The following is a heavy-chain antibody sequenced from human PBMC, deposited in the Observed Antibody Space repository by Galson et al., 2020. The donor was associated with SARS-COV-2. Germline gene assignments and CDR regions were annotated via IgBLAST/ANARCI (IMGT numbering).Heavy chain of an antibody. Sequence: QLGESLKISCAASGFTFSSYAMHWVRQAPGKWLEWVAVISYDGSNNYYADSVKGRFTISRDNSKNTLYLQMNSLRAEDTAVYYFARGYDFWSGYYGNYMDVWGKGTTVTVSS. CDR1: GFTFSSYA. CDR2: ISYDGSNN. V-gene: IGHV3-30*04. J-gene: IGHJ6*03. D-gene: IGHD3-3*01. CDR3: ARGYDFWSGYYGNYMDV.